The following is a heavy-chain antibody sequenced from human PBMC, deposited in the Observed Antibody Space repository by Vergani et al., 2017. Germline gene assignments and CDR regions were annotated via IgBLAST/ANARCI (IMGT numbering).Heavy chain of an antibody. Sequence: EVQLLESGGGLVQPGGSLRLSCGACGFTFSSYAMTWVRQAPGKELEWVSAISGSGGNTFCTDSVKGRFTISRDNSKNTMFLQMHSLRAEDTAIYYCVKKKIDLGSYFFDAWGHGILVTVSS. J-gene: IGHJ4*01. CDR2: ISGSGGNT. CDR3: VKKKIDLGSYFFDA. D-gene: IGHD2/OR15-2a*01. V-gene: IGHV3-23*01. CDR1: GFTFSSYA.